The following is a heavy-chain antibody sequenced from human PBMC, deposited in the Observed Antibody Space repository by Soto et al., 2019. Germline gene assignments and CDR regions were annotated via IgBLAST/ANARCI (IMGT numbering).Heavy chain of an antibody. CDR1: GYTFTSYA. CDR3: ARDGVERRNFDY. V-gene: IGHV1-3*01. J-gene: IGHJ4*02. CDR2: INAGNGNT. Sequence: ASVKVSCKASGYTFTSYAMHWVRQAPGQRLEWMGWINAGNGNTKYSQKFQGRVTITRDTSASTAYMELSSLRSEDTAVYYCARDGVERRNFDYGGREPLVTVSS. D-gene: IGHD1-1*01.